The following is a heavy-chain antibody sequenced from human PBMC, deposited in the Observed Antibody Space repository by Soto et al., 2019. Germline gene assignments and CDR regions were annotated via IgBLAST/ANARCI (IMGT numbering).Heavy chain of an antibody. Sequence: QVDLVQSGPEVRKPGASVNVSCKASGYTFSTYGISWVRQAPGQGLEWMGWISAYNHYTNYAQKIQGRVTMTTDTSTNTAYMELRSLRSGDTAMYFCARGGPPREVPYPCEYWGQGTLVTVSA. V-gene: IGHV1-18*01. CDR1: GYTFSTYG. J-gene: IGHJ4*02. CDR3: ARGGPPREVPYPCEY. CDR2: ISAYNHYT. D-gene: IGHD1-26*01.